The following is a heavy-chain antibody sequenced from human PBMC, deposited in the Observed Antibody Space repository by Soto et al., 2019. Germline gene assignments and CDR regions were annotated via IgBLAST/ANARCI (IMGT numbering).Heavy chain of an antibody. CDR3: ARRIVGIGLGIDY. J-gene: IGHJ4*02. D-gene: IGHD3-22*01. V-gene: IGHV1-69*01. Sequence: QVQLVQSGAEVKKPGSSVKVSCKASGGTFSSYAISWVRQAPGQGLEWMGGIIPIFGTANYAQKFQGRVTITADETTSTAYMEISSLRSEDTAVYYSARRIVGIGLGIDYWGQGTLVTVST. CDR1: GGTFSSYA. CDR2: IIPIFGTA.